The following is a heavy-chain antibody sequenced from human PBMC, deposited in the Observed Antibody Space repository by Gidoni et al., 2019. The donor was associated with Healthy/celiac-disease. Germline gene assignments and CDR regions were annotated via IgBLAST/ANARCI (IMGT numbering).Heavy chain of an antibody. CDR3: ARDWGFPRDIVVVPAAMGAFDI. CDR2: IIPIFGTA. CDR1: GGTFSSYA. Sequence: QVQLVQSGAEVKKPGSSVKVSCTASGGTFSSYAFSWVRQAPGQGLEWMGGIIPIFGTANYAQKFQGRVTITADKSTSTAYMELSSLRSEDTAVYYCARDWGFPRDIVVVPAAMGAFDIWGQGTMVTVSS. J-gene: IGHJ3*02. V-gene: IGHV1-69*06. D-gene: IGHD2-2*01.